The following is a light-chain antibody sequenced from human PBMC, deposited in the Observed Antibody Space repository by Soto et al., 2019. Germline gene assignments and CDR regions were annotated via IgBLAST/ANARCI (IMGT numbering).Light chain of an antibody. V-gene: IGKV1-5*03. CDR2: RAA. CDR3: QQAFSAEWT. J-gene: IGKJ1*01. Sequence: DIQMTQSPSPLPASVGDKVAITCRASDNISPLVAWYQQKPGKAPKLLIYRAANLAAEVPSRFAGSGSGTDFTLTVSSLQPEDFATYFCQQAFSAEWTFGQGTKVDIK. CDR1: DNISPL.